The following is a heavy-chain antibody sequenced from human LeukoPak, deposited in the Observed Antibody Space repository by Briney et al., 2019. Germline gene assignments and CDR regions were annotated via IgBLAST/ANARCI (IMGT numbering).Heavy chain of an antibody. V-gene: IGHV3-33*06. CDR2: IWYDGSNK. CDR1: GFTFSSYG. J-gene: IGHJ3*02. Sequence: GRSLRLSCAASGFTFSSYGMHWVRQAPGKGLEWVAVIWYDGSNKYYADSVKGRFTISRDNSKNTLYLQMNSLRAEDTAVYYCAKDNANYYDSSFAFDIWGQGTMVTASS. D-gene: IGHD3-22*01. CDR3: AKDNANYYDSSFAFDI.